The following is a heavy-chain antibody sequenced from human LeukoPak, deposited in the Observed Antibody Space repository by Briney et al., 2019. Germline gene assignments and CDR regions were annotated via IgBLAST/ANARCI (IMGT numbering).Heavy chain of an antibody. V-gene: IGHV3-33*01. CDR2: MWYDGSNK. J-gene: IGHJ4*02. CDR3: ARDSLYGSGSYYINYFDY. D-gene: IGHD3-10*01. CDR1: GFTFSSYG. Sequence: PGGSLRLSCAASGFTFSSYGMHWVRQAPGKGLEWVAVMWYDGSNKYYADSVKGRFTISRDNSKNTLYLQMNSLRAEDTAVYYCARDSLYGSGSYYINYFDYWGQGTLVTVSS.